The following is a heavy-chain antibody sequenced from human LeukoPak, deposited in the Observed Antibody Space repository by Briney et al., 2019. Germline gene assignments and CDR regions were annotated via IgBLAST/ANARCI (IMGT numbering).Heavy chain of an antibody. V-gene: IGHV3-30*04. Sequence: GSLRLSCAASGFTFSSYAMHWVRQAPGKGLEWVAVISYDGRNKYYAYSVKGRFTISRDNSKNTLYLQMNSLRAEDTAVYYCAREVEAFDIWGQGTMVTVSS. D-gene: IGHD2-15*01. J-gene: IGHJ3*02. CDR2: ISYDGRNK. CDR1: GFTFSSYA. CDR3: AREVEAFDI.